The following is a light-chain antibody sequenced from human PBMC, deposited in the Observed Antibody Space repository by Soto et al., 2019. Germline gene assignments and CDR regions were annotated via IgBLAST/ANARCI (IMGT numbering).Light chain of an antibody. CDR1: QSVGTR. CDR2: GAS. CDR3: QHYQVGQPIA. J-gene: IGKJ5*01. V-gene: IGKV3-20*01. Sequence: IVLTQSPDTLSFSPGERATLSCRASQSVGTRLAWYQHKTGQAPSLLMSGASSRATGIPDRFSGSGSETDFPLTISRLEPEDFALYCCQHYQVGQPIAFGRGTRLEIK.